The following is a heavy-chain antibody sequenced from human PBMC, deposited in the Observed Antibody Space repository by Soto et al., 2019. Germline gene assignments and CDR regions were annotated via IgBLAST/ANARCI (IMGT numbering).Heavy chain of an antibody. Sequence: QVQLQESGPGLVKPSQTLSLTCTVSDGSIFSSDSHWSWIRQHPERGLEWIGYIYYSGSTYYNPSLPSRLTISLDTSKKQFSLKLSSVTAADTAVYYCAREKLTDCGGDCKLFDSCGQGTLVTVSS. J-gene: IGHJ4*01. V-gene: IGHV4-31*03. CDR3: AREKLTDCGGDCKLFDS. D-gene: IGHD2-21*02. CDR2: IYYSGST. CDR1: DGSIFSSDSH.